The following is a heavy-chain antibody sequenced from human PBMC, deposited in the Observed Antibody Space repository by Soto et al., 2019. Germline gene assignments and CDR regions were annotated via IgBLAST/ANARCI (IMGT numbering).Heavy chain of an antibody. CDR1: GFTFNVYS. CDR2: ILHDGTYQ. J-gene: IGHJ4*02. V-gene: IGHV3-30-3*01. D-gene: IGHD3-10*01. CDR3: ARGQRWVPGEQWFGNDF. Sequence: QVQLVESGGGVVQPARSLRLSCAASGFTFNVYSMHWVRQAPGMGLEWVAVILHDGTYQYYADSVKGRFTISRDNSNNTLYLQMNALRAEDPAVYYCARGQRWVPGEQWFGNDFWGQGTLVTVSS.